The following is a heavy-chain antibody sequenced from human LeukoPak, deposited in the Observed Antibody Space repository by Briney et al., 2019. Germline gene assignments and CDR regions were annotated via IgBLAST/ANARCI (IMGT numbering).Heavy chain of an antibody. J-gene: IGHJ4*02. D-gene: IGHD6-6*01. Sequence: GGSLRLSCAASGFTFSSYSMNWVRQAPGKGLEWVSSISSSSSYIYYADSVKGRFTISRDNAKNTLYLQMSSLRADDTAVYYCGGSRSFFWGPGTLVTVSS. V-gene: IGHV3-21*04. CDR1: GFTFSSYS. CDR3: GGSRSFF. CDR2: ISSSSSYI.